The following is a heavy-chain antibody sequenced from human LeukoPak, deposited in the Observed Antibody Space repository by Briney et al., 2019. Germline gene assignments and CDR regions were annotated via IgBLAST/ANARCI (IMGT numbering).Heavy chain of an antibody. Sequence: GGSLRLSCAASGFTFSSYAMHWVRQAPGKGLEWVTFISYDGSNKYYADPVKGRFTISRDNSKNTLYLQMNSLRPEDTAVYYCARSYLVWTSLDYWGQGTLLTVSS. V-gene: IGHV3-30-3*01. CDR2: ISYDGSNK. CDR3: ARSYLVWTSLDY. CDR1: GFTFSSYA. D-gene: IGHD1-20*01. J-gene: IGHJ4*02.